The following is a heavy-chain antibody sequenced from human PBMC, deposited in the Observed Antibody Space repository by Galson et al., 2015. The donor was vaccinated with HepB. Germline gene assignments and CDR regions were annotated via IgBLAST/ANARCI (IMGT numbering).Heavy chain of an antibody. J-gene: IGHJ6*02. CDR1: GDSVSSNSAA. CDR3: ARVAGTIYYYGMEV. V-gene: IGHV6-1*01. D-gene: IGHD2-15*01. CDR2: TYYRAKWYS. Sequence: CAISGDSVSSNSAAWYWIRRSPSRGLEWLGRTYYRAKWYSDYAVSGRSRITINPDTSKNQFSLQLNSVTPQDTAVYYCARVAGTIYYYGMEVWGQGTTVTVSS.